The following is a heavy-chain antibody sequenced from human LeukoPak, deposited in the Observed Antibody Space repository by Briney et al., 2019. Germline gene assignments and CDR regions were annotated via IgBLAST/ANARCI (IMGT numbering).Heavy chain of an antibody. CDR1: GGSFSGYY. CDR2: INHSGST. Sequence: PSETLSLTCAVYGGSFSGYYWSWIRQPPGKGLEWIGEINHSGSTNYNPSLKSRVTISVDTSKNQFSLKLSSVTAADTAVYYCARGRSQWLRNSDYWGQGTLVTVSS. J-gene: IGHJ4*02. V-gene: IGHV4-34*01. CDR3: ARGRSQWLRNSDY. D-gene: IGHD5-12*01.